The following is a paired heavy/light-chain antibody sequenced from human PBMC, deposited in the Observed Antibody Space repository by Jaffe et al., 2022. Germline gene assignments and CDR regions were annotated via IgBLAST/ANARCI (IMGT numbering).Heavy chain of an antibody. Sequence: EVQLVESGGGLVQPGGSLRLSCVASGFTFSSCWMSWVRQAPGKGLEWVANINQDGSEKHYLDSVKGRFTISRDNAKNSLHLQMNSLRAEDTAVYYCARDIRQNPFCSGGSCYYYWGQGTLVTVSS. CDR1: GFTFSSCW. V-gene: IGHV3-7*01. CDR2: INQDGSEK. D-gene: IGHD2-15*01. CDR3: ARDIRQNPFCSGGSCYYY. J-gene: IGHJ4*02.
Light chain of an antibody. J-gene: IGLJ3*02. CDR3: GTWDSSLSAGV. CDR1: SSNIGNDY. Sequence: QSVLTQPPSVSAAPGQKVTISCSGSSSNIGNDYVSWYQQLPGTAPKLLIYENNQRPSGIPDRFSGSKSGTSATLGITGLQTGDEADYYCGTWDSSLSAGVFGGGTKLTVL. V-gene: IGLV1-51*02. CDR2: ENN.